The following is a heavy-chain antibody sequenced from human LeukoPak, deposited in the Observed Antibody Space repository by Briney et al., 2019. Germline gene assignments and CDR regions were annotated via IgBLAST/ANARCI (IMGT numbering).Heavy chain of an antibody. CDR1: GGSISSYY. V-gene: IGHV4-4*07. D-gene: IGHD3-22*01. CDR3: ARGRSSGYFVYGYFDY. Sequence: PSETLSLTCTVSGGSISSYYWSWIRLPAGKGLEWIGRIYTSGSTNYNPSLKSRVTMSVDTSKNQFSLKLSSVTAADTAVYYCARGRSSGYFVYGYFDYWGQGTLVTVSS. J-gene: IGHJ4*02. CDR2: IYTSGST.